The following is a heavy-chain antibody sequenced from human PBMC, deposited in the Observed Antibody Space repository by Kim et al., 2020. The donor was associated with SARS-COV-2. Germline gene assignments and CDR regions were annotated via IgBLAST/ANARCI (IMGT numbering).Heavy chain of an antibody. Sequence: SETLSLTCTVSGASIGIGYYWAWIRQPPGRGLEWIGSISHTGNTYSNPSLRGRISISVDTSKRQFSLNVTSVTAADTAVYSCARMEVSAWVCFDLWGQGT. D-gene: IGHD3-16*01. J-gene: IGHJ3*01. CDR1: GASIGIGYY. CDR2: ISHTGNT. V-gene: IGHV4-38-2*02. CDR3: ARMEVSAWVCFDL.